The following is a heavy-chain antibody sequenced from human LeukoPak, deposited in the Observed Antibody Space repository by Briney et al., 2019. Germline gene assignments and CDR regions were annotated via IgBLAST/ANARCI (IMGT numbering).Heavy chain of an antibody. D-gene: IGHD4-17*01. J-gene: IGHJ1*01. Sequence: PGGSLRLSCAASGFTFSSFAMSWVRQTPGKGLDWVSGISGSGGNTYYADSVKGRFTISRDNAKNTLYLQMNGLRAEDTAVYYCAKHPTDYGDYWRYFHHWGRGTLVTVSS. CDR1: GFTFSSFA. CDR2: ISGSGGNT. CDR3: AKHPTDYGDYWRYFHH. V-gene: IGHV3-23*01.